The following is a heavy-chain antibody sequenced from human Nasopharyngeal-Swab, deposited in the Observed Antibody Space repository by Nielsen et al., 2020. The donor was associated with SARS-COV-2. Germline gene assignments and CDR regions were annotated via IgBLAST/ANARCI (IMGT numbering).Heavy chain of an antibody. J-gene: IGHJ4*02. CDR3: ARVDRRGNYFDY. CDR1: GFTFSSYS. CDR2: ISSSSSYI. V-gene: IGHV3-21*05. D-gene: IGHD3-16*01. Sequence: GGSLRLSCAASGFTFSSYSMNWVRQAPGKGLEWVSYISSSSSYIYYADSVKGRFTISRDNAKNSLYLQMNSLRAEDTAVYYCARVDRRGNYFDYWGQGTLVTVSS.